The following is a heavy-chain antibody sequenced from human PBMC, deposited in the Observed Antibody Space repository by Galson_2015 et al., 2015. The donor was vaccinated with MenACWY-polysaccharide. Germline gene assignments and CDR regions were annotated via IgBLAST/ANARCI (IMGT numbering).Heavy chain of an antibody. CDR2: ISHDGSNK. CDR1: GFTFSSYA. D-gene: IGHD6-13*01. Sequence: SLRLSCAASGFTFSSYAMHWVRQAPGKGLEWVAVISHDGSNKYYADSVKGRFTISRDNSKNTLYLQMNSLRAEDTAVYYCARPKFEQGYYGMDVWGQGTTVTVSS. CDR3: ARPKFEQGYYGMDV. J-gene: IGHJ6*02. V-gene: IGHV3-30-3*01.